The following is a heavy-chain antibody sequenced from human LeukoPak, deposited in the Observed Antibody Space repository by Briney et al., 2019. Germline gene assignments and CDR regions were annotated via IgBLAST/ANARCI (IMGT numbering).Heavy chain of an antibody. J-gene: IGHJ4*02. Sequence: GSLGLSCAASGFTFRNYAMSWVRQAPGKGLEWVSGISVSGDNTKYADSVKGRFTISRDNSKNTLFLQMNSLRAEDTAVYYCVYYAYVWGSYPGDSWGQGTLVTVSS. CDR3: VYYAYVWGSYPGDS. CDR1: GFTFRNYA. V-gene: IGHV3-23*01. D-gene: IGHD3-16*02. CDR2: ISVSGDNT.